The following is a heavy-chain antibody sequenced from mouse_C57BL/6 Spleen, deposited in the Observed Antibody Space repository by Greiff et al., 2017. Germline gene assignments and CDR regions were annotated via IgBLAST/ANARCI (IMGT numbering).Heavy chain of an antibody. V-gene: IGHV1-64*01. CDR2: IHPNSGST. CDR3: ARDYYDYDGNYFDY. CDR1: GYTFTSYW. Sequence: QVQLQQPGAELVKPGASVKLSCKASGYTFTSYWMHWVQQRPGQGLEWIGMIHPNSGSTNYTEKFKSKTTLTVDKSSSTAYMQLSSLTSEDSAVYYWARDYYDYDGNYFDYWGQGTTLTVSS. J-gene: IGHJ2*01. D-gene: IGHD2-4*01.